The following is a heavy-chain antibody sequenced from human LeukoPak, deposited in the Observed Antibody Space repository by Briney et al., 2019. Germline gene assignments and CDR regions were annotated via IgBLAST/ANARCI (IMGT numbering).Heavy chain of an antibody. J-gene: IGHJ4*02. CDR2: INWNGGST. CDR1: GSTVSSNY. D-gene: IGHD1-26*01. V-gene: IGHV3-20*04. CDR3: ARVSELHFDY. Sequence: GGSLRLSCAASGSTVSSNYMSWVRQAPGKGLEWVSGINWNGGSTGYADSVKGRFTISRDNAKNSLYLQMNSLRAEDTAVYYCARVSELHFDYWGQGTLVTVSS.